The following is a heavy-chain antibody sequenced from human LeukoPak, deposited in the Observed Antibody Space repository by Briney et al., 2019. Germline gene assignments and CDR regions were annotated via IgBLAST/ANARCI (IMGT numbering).Heavy chain of an antibody. CDR3: ARGGEDELRYFDWFIDY. J-gene: IGHJ4*02. CDR1: GFTFSSYW. D-gene: IGHD3-9*01. Sequence: GGSLRLSCAASGFTFSSYWMSWVRQAPGKGLEWVANIKQDGSEKYYVDSVKGRFTISRDNAKNSLYLQMNSLRAEDTAVYYCARGGEDELRYFDWFIDYWGQGTLVTVSS. V-gene: IGHV3-7*03. CDR2: IKQDGSEK.